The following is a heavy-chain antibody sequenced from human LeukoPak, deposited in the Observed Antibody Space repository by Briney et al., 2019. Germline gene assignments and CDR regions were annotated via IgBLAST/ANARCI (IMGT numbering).Heavy chain of an antibody. Sequence: GGSLRLSCAASGFTFNKYGMHWVRQAPGKGLEWVAVISYDGSNKYYADSVKGRVTISRDNSKNTLYLQMNSLRAEDTAVYYCAKRTYYYGSGTYANGMDVWGQGTTVTVSS. D-gene: IGHD3-10*01. CDR2: ISYDGSNK. J-gene: IGHJ6*02. V-gene: IGHV3-30*18. CDR1: GFTFNKYG. CDR3: AKRTYYYGSGTYANGMDV.